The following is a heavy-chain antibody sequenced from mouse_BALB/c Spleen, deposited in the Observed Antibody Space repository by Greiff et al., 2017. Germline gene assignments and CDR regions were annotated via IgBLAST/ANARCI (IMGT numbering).Heavy chain of an antibody. J-gene: IGHJ3*01. D-gene: IGHD2-1*01. Sequence: EVKLVESGGGLVQPGGSMKLSCVASGFTFSNYWMNWVRQSPEKGLEWVAEIRLKSNNYATHYAESVKGRFTISRDDSKSSVYLQMNNLRAEDTGIYYCTRDGNLAWFAYWGQGTLVTVSA. V-gene: IGHV6-6*02. CDR3: TRDGNLAWFAY. CDR2: IRLKSNNYAT. CDR1: GFTFSNYW.